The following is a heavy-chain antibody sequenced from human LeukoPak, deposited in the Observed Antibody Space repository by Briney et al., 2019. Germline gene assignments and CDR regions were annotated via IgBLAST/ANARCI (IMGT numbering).Heavy chain of an antibody. D-gene: IGHD3-9*01. Sequence: SETLSLTCTVPGGSISSYYWSWIRQPPGKGLEWIGYIYYSGSTNYNPSLKSRVTISVDTSKNQFSLKLSSVTAADTAVYYCARSLPLRSSDWLPPPLYYYYGMDVWGQGTTVTVSS. J-gene: IGHJ6*02. CDR2: IYYSGST. V-gene: IGHV4-59*01. CDR1: GGSISSYY. CDR3: ARSLPLRSSDWLPPPLYYYYGMDV.